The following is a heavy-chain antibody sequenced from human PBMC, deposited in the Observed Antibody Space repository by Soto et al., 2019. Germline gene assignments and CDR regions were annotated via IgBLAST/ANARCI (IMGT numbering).Heavy chain of an antibody. CDR3: ARGFLGNHRRPWLVQGAPFAY. V-gene: IGHV4-59*01. CDR2: IYYSGST. D-gene: IGHD6-19*01. J-gene: IGHJ4*02. Sequence: ASETLSLTCTVSGGSISSYYWSWIRQPPGKGLEWIGYIYYSGSTNYNPSLKSRVTISVDTSKNQFSLKLSSVTAADTAVYYCARGFLGNHRRPWLVQGAPFAYWGQGTLVTVSS. CDR1: GGSISSYY.